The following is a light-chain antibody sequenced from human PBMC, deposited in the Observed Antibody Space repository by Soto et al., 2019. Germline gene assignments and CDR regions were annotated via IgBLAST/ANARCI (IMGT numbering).Light chain of an antibody. CDR2: AAS. J-gene: IGKJ4*01. Sequence: DIQMTQSPSSLSSSVGDRVTITCRASQSISSYLNWYQQKPETAPKLLIYAASSLHSGVPSSFSGSGSGTDFTITISSLPPEDVATYYWQQSYSTPTFGGGTKVEIK. CDR3: QQSYSTPT. V-gene: IGKV1-39*01. CDR1: QSISSY.